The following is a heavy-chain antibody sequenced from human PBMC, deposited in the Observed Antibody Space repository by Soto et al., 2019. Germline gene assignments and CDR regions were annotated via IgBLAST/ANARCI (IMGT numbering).Heavy chain of an antibody. CDR1: GGTFSSYA. Sequence: SVKVSCKASGGTFSSYAISWVRQAPGQGLEWMGGIIPIFGTANYAQKFQGRVTITADESTSTAYMELSSLRSEDTAVYYCARSGFEGSSSGSYFDYWGQGTLVTVSS. J-gene: IGHJ4*02. D-gene: IGHD6-6*01. CDR3: ARSGFEGSSSGSYFDY. CDR2: IIPIFGTA. V-gene: IGHV1-69*13.